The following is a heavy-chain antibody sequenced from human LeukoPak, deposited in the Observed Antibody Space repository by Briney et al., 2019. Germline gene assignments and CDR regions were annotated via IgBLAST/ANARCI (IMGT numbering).Heavy chain of an antibody. V-gene: IGHV1-8*01. CDR3: ARGIAAAEVWFDP. CDR2: MNPNSGNT. Sequence: GASVKVSCKASGYTFTSYDINWLRQATGQGLEWMGWMNPNSGNTGYAQKFQGRVTMTRNTSISTAYMELSSLRSEDTAVYYCARGIAAAEVWFDPWGQGTLVTVSS. J-gene: IGHJ5*02. D-gene: IGHD6-13*01. CDR1: GYTFTSYD.